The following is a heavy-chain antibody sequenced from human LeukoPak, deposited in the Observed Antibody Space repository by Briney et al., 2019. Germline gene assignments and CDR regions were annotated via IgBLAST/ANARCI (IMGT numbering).Heavy chain of an antibody. D-gene: IGHD6-19*01. CDR1: GFTFSSYR. CDR3: ARVGTSSSGWQFDY. Sequence: GGSLRLSCAASGFTFSSYRMNWVRQAPGKGLEWVSSISSSSSYIYYPDSVKGRFTISRDNAKNSLYLQMNSLRAEDTAVYFCARVGTSSSGWQFDYWGQGTLVTVSS. J-gene: IGHJ4*02. CDR2: ISSSSSYI. V-gene: IGHV3-21*01.